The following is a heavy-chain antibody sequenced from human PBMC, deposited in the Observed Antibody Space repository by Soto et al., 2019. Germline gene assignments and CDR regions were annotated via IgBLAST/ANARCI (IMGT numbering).Heavy chain of an antibody. CDR3: AREVGATAYFDY. J-gene: IGHJ4*02. CDR1: GGSISSYY. Sequence: XETLSLTCTVAGGSISSYYWSWIRQPPGKGLDWIGYIYYSGSTNYNPSLKSRVTISVDRSKNHFSLKLNSVTAADTAAYYCAREVGATAYFDYWGQGTLVTVSS. CDR2: IYYSGST. V-gene: IGHV4-59*01. D-gene: IGHD1-26*01.